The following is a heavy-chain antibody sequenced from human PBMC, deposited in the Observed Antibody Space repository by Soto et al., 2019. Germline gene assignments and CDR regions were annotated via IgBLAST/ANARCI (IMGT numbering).Heavy chain of an antibody. D-gene: IGHD6-13*01. CDR3: ARHLSGFPPSSTWSYYFDY. J-gene: IGHJ4*02. CDR1: GFTFDDYG. CDR2: INWNGGST. V-gene: IGHV3-20*04. Sequence: GGSLRLSCAASGFTFDDYGMSWVRQAPGKGLEWVSGINWNGGSTGYADSVKGRFTISRDNAKNSLYLQMNSLRAEDTAVYYCARHLSGFPPSSTWSYYFDYWGQGTLVTVSS.